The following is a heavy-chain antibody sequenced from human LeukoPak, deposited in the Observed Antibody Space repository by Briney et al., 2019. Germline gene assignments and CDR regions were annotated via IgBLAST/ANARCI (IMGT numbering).Heavy chain of an antibody. D-gene: IGHD2-15*01. J-gene: IGHJ6*03. CDR3: AKDRGRYYYYYYMDV. CDR2: ISWNSGSI. CDR1: GFSVSGNY. V-gene: IGHV3-9*03. Sequence: PGGSLRLSCAASGFSVSGNYMSWVRQAPGKGLEWVSGISWNSGSIGYADSVKGRFTISRDNAKNSLYLQMNSLRAEDMALYYCAKDRGRYYYYYYMDVWGKGTTVTVSS.